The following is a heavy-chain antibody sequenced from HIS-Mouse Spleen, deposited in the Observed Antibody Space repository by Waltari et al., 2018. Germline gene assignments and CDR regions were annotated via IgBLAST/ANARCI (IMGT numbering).Heavy chain of an antibody. D-gene: IGHD6-6*01. J-gene: IGHJ4*02. CDR3: ASSEITIAAPSYYFDY. Sequence: QVQLQESGPGLVKPSETLSLTCTVSGYSISSGYYWGWIRQPPGKGLEWIGSIYHSGSTTYNPSIKSRVTISVDTSKNQFSLKRSSVTAADTAVYYCASSEITIAAPSYYFDYWGQGTLVTVSS. CDR1: GYSISSGYY. CDR2: IYHSGST. V-gene: IGHV4-38-2*02.